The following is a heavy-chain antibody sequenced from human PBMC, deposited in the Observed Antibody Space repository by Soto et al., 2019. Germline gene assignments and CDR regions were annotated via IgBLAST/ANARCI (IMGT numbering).Heavy chain of an antibody. V-gene: IGHV3-33*01. J-gene: IGHJ6*02. CDR1: GFTFSSYG. CDR2: IWYDGSNK. D-gene: IGHD3-10*01. Sequence: QVQLVESGGGVVQPGRSLRLSCAASGFTFSSYGMHWVRQAPGKGLEWVAVIWYDGSNKYYADSVKGRFTISRDNSKNTLYLQMNSLSAEDTAVYYCASPFGFGDPEPPAYYYYGMDVWGQGTTVTVSS. CDR3: ASPFGFGDPEPPAYYYYGMDV.